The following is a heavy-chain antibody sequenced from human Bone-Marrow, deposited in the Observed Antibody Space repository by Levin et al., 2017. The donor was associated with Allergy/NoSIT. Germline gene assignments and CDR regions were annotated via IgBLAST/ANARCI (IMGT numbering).Heavy chain of an antibody. Sequence: GGSLRLSCKASGYTFTSYYMHWVRQAPGQGLEGMGIINPSGGSTSYAQKFQGRVTMTRDTSTSTVYMALSSLISEDTAVYYCARGPPTRYGDYFDYWGQGTLVTVSS. J-gene: IGHJ4*02. V-gene: IGHV1-46*01. CDR2: INPSGGST. D-gene: IGHD4-17*01. CDR3: ARGPPTRYGDYFDY. CDR1: GYTFTSYY.